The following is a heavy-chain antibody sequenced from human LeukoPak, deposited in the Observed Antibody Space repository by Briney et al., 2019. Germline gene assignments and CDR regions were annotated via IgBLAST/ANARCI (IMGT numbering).Heavy chain of an antibody. CDR1: GYTFTGYY. CDR3: ARRSVGANSSGWYYFDY. CDR2: INPSGGST. J-gene: IGHJ4*02. V-gene: IGHV1-46*01. Sequence: GASVKVSCKASGYTFTGYYMHWVRQAPGQGLEWMGIINPSGGSTSYAQKFQGRVTMTRDTSTSTVYMELSSLRSEDTAVYYCARRSVGANSSGWYYFDYWGQGTLVTVSS. D-gene: IGHD6-19*01.